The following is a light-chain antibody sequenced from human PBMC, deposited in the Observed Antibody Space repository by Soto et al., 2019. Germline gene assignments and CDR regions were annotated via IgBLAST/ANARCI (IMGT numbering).Light chain of an antibody. V-gene: IGLV1-40*01. CDR1: SSNIGSTYD. J-gene: IGLJ1*01. Sequence: QSVLKQPPPVSRAQGQRVTISCTGSSSNIGSTYDVQWYQQLPGTAPKLLIHGNTNRPSGVPDRFSGSKSGTSASLAITGLQADDEADYYCQSYDDSLSVHYVFGTGTKVTVL. CDR2: GNT. CDR3: QSYDDSLSVHYV.